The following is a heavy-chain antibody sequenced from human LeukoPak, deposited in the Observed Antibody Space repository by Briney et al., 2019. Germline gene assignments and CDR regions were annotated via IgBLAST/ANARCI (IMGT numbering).Heavy chain of an antibody. Sequence: SETLSLTCSDSGGSISGYYWNWIRQPAGKGLEWIGRIYTDGGTLYNPSLKSRVTMSVDTSKNQFSLRLTSVTAANTAVYYCARRVSEVAPTLRNGENWFDPWGRGTLVTVSS. D-gene: IGHD1-26*01. CDR1: GGSISGYY. CDR3: ARRVSEVAPTLRNGENWFDP. V-gene: IGHV4-4*07. J-gene: IGHJ5*02. CDR2: IYTDGGT.